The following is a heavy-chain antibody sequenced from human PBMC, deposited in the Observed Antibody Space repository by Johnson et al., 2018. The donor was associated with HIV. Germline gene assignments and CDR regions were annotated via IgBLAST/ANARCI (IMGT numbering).Heavy chain of an antibody. CDR1: GFTISTKY. CDR2: ISIGGST. Sequence: VQLVESGGGLVQPGGSLRLSCAASGFTISTKYFNWVRQAPGKGLEWVSVISIGGSTYYADSVKGRFTISRDNSKNTLYLQMNSLRAEDTAVYYCASTIFGVAWHAFDIWGQGTKVTVSS. D-gene: IGHD3-3*01. V-gene: IGHV3-66*02. J-gene: IGHJ3*02. CDR3: ASTIFGVAWHAFDI.